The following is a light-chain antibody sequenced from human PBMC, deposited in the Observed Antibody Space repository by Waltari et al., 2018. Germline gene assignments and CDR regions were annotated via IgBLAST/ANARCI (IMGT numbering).Light chain of an antibody. V-gene: IGKV1-27*01. CDR1: QGISSY. CDR2: SAS. J-gene: IGKJ3*01. Sequence: DIQLTLSQSSVSASVADRVTTTCRVSQGISSYLNWYRQKPGKVPKLLIYSASSLQSGVPSRFSGSGSGTDFTLTISSLQPEDVATYYGQRTYKAPFTFGPGTKVDIK. CDR3: QRTYKAPFT.